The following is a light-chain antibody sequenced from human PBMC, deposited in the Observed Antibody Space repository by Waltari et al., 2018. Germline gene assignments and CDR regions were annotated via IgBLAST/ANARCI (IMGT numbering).Light chain of an antibody. J-gene: IGLJ7*01. CDR1: GLRSDY. V-gene: IGLV3-19*01. Sequence: SSELTQDPAVSVALGQPVRITCQGDGLRSDYASWYQQKPGQAPVLVIYGKNNRPPGIPDRFSGSSSGNTASLTITGAQAEDEADYYCNSRDSSGNHLVFGGGTQLTVL. CDR3: NSRDSSGNHLV. CDR2: GKN.